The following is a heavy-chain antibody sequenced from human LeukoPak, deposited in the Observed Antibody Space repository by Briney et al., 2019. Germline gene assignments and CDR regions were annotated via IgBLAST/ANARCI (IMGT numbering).Heavy chain of an antibody. J-gene: IGHJ5*02. V-gene: IGHV3-30*02. D-gene: IGHD3-3*01. CDR1: GFTFSSYG. CDR2: IRYDGSNK. CDR3: AKSAPLTIFGVAHPFDP. Sequence: PGGSLRLSCAASGFTFSSYGMHWVRQAPGKGLEWEAFIRYDGSNKYYADSVKGRFTISRDNSKNTLYLQMNSLRAEDTAVYYCAKSAPLTIFGVAHPFDPWGQGTLVTVSS.